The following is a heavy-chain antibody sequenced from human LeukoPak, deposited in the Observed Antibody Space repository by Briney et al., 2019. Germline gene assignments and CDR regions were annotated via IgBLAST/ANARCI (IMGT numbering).Heavy chain of an antibody. J-gene: IGHJ5*02. CDR3: ARTKNLVVPARFDP. V-gene: IGHV1-18*01. Sequence: ASVKVSCKASGYTFTSYGISWVRQAPGQGLEWMGWISAYNGNTNYAQKLQGRVTMNTDTPTSTAYMELRSLRSDDTAVYYCARTKNLVVPARFDPWGQGTLVTVSS. CDR1: GYTFTSYG. D-gene: IGHD2-2*01. CDR2: ISAYNGNT.